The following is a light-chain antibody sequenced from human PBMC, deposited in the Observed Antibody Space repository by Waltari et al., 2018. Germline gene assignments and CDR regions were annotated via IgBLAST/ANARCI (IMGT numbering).Light chain of an antibody. CDR3: SSYRSDNTLI. J-gene: IGLJ2*01. Sequence: QSALTQPASVSGSPGQSLTISCTGTSSDVGAYNYVSWYQQHPGKVPKRMIYDVIQRPSGISSRLPASKSGNAASLTISGLQFEDEADYYCSSYRSDNTLIFGGGTKLTV. CDR2: DVI. CDR1: SSDVGAYNY. V-gene: IGLV2-14*03.